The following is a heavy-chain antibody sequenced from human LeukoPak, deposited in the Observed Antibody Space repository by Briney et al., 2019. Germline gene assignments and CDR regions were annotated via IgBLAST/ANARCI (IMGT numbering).Heavy chain of an antibody. CDR1: GYTFTSYD. J-gene: IGHJ5*02. V-gene: IGHV1-46*01. CDR2: INPTGTSS. Sequence: ASVKVSCKASGYTFTSYDINWVRQAPGQGLEWVGLINPTGTSSWSAQKFQGRVTLTRDMSTSTDYMELSSLRSEDTAVYYCANVSPSQHWFDPWGQGTLVTVSS. CDR3: ANVSPSQHWFDP. D-gene: IGHD2-2*01.